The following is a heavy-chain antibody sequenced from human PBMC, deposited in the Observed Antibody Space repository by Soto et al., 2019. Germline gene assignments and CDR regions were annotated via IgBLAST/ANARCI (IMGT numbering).Heavy chain of an antibody. CDR2: ISGSGGVT. J-gene: IGHJ4*02. V-gene: IGHV3-23*01. D-gene: IGHD5-18*01. CDR3: AKVAVDAAMAPRYYFDH. Sequence: PGGSLRLSCAASGFTFYNYAMSWVRQAPGKGLEWVSGISGSGGVTYYADSVKGRFTTSRDNPKTTLYLQMNSLRAEDTAVYYCAKVAVDAAMAPRYYFDHWGQGTLVTVSS. CDR1: GFTFYNYA.